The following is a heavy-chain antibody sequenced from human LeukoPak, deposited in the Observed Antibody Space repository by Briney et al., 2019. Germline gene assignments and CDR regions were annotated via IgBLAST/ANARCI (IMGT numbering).Heavy chain of an antibody. V-gene: IGHV3-20*04. Sequence: PAGTLTLSCVASGNSFEGGDYWCCIRPAPEGVEGVSSINWQDGSTHYAESVKGRFTISRDNANNSLFLQMNSLRAEDTALYYCARANYSPYYFDYWGQGTLVTVSS. J-gene: IGHJ4*02. CDR1: GNSFEGGDY. CDR2: INWQDGST. D-gene: IGHD4-11*01. CDR3: ARANYSPYYFDY.